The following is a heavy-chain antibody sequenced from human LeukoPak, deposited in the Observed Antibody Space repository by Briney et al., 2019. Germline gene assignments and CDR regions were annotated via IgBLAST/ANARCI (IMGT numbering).Heavy chain of an antibody. CDR3: ARTVAVWGSYRSRYFDY. J-gene: IGHJ4*02. CDR1: GGSISSGGYS. V-gene: IGHV4-30-2*01. Sequence: PSETLSLTCAVSGGSISSGGYSWSWIRQPPGKDLEWIGYIYHSGSTYYNPSLKSRVTISVDRSKNQFSLKLSSVTAADTAVYYCARTVAVWGSYRSRYFDYWGQGTLVTVSS. CDR2: IYHSGST. D-gene: IGHD3-16*02.